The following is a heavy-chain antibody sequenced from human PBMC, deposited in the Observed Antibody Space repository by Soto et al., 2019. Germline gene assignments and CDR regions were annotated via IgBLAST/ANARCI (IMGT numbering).Heavy chain of an antibody. J-gene: IGHJ6*02. CDR2: INPNSGGT. V-gene: IGHV1-2*02. Sequence: ASVKVSCKASGYTFTGYYMHCVRQAPGQGLEWMGWINPNSGGTNYAQKFQGRVTMTRDTSISTAYMELSRLRSDDTAVYYCATGPRDCSSTSCHWGGYYYYYYGMDVWGQGTTVTVSS. CDR3: ATGPRDCSSTSCHWGGYYYYYYGMDV. D-gene: IGHD2-2*01. CDR1: GYTFTGYY.